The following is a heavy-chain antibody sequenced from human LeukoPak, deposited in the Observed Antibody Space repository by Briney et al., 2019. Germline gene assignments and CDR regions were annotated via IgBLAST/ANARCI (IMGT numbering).Heavy chain of an antibody. V-gene: IGHV3-21*01. D-gene: IGHD6-19*01. CDR2: ISSSSSYI. Sequence: GGSLRLSCAASGFTFSSYSMNWVRQAPGKGLEWVSSISSSSSYIYYADSVKGRFTISRDNAKNSLYLQMNSLRAEDTAVYYCARDESSGWPLGDGWFDPWGQGTLVTVSS. J-gene: IGHJ5*02. CDR1: GFTFSSYS. CDR3: ARDESSGWPLGDGWFDP.